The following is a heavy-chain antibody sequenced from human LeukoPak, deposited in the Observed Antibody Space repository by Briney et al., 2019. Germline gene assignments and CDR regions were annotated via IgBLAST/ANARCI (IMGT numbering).Heavy chain of an antibody. CDR1: GGSFSGYY. D-gene: IGHD6-6*01. CDR2: INHSGST. V-gene: IGHV4-34*01. CDR3: ARGSRAEGIAARPRRNWFDP. J-gene: IGHJ5*02. Sequence: SSETLSLTCAVYGGSFSGYYWSWIRQPPGKGLEWIGEINHSGSTNYNPSLKSRVTISVDTSKIQFSLQLSSVTAADSAVYYCARGSRAEGIAARPRRNWFDPWGQGTLVTVSS.